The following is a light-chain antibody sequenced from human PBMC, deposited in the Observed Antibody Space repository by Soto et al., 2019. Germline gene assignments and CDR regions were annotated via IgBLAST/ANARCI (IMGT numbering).Light chain of an antibody. CDR2: DVI. J-gene: IGLJ1*01. V-gene: IGLV2-11*01. Sequence: QSVLTQPRSVSGSPGQSVTLSCTGTSSDVGGYNYVSWYQQHPGKAPKLMIYDVITRPSGVPDRFSGSKSGNTASLTISGLQAEDEADYSCCSYAGSYPFVFGTGTKVTVL. CDR1: SSDVGGYNY. CDR3: CSYAGSYPFV.